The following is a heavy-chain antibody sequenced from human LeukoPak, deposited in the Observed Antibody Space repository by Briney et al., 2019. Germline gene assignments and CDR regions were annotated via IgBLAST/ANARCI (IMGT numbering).Heavy chain of an antibody. CDR2: ISAYNGNT. D-gene: IGHD2-21*02. CDR3: ASSPTYCGGDCYWDY. Sequence: ASVKVSCKASGYTFTSYGISWVRQAPGQGLEWMGWISAYNGNTNYAQKFQGRVTITADESTSTAYMELSSLRSEDTAVYYCASSPTYCGGDCYWDYWGQGTLVTVSS. J-gene: IGHJ4*02. CDR1: GYTFTSYG. V-gene: IGHV1-18*01.